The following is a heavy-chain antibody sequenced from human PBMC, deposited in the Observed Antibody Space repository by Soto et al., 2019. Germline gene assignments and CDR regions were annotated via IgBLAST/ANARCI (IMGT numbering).Heavy chain of an antibody. D-gene: IGHD6-13*01. Sequence: SQTLSRTCDISGDSVSSTSAAWNWIRQSPSRGLEWLGRTYYRSKWYNDYAVSVKSRITINPDTSKNQFSLQLNSVTPEDTDVYYCARGGYGYSSSWHNWFDPWGQGTLVTVSS. CDR1: GDSVSSTSAA. J-gene: IGHJ5*02. V-gene: IGHV6-1*01. CDR3: ARGGYGYSSSWHNWFDP. CDR2: TYYRSKWYN.